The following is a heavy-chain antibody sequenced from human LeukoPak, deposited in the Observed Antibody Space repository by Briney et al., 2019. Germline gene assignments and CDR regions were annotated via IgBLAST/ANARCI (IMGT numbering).Heavy chain of an antibody. V-gene: IGHV4-34*01. CDR2: INHSGST. CDR3: ARGGGVSSGGSLDY. CDR1: GGSFSGYY. Sequence: SETLSLTCAVYGGSFSGYYWSWIRQPPGKGLEWIGEINHSGSTNYNPSLKSRVTISVDTSKNQFSLKLSSVTAADTAVCYCARGGGVSSGGSLDYWGQGTLVTVSS. J-gene: IGHJ4*02. D-gene: IGHD2-15*01.